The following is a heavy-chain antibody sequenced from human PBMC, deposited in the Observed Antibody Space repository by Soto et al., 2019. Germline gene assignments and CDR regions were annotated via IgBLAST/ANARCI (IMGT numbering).Heavy chain of an antibody. J-gene: IGHJ5*02. V-gene: IGHV4-34*01. Sequence: SETLSLTCAVYGGSFSGYYWSWIRQPPGKGLEWVGEINHSGSTNYNPSLKSRVTISVDTSKNQFSLKLSSVTAADTAVYYCARTERPGLGTGTTGWFDPWGQGTLVTVSS. CDR1: GGSFSGYY. CDR3: ARTERPGLGTGTTGWFDP. D-gene: IGHD1-1*01. CDR2: INHSGST.